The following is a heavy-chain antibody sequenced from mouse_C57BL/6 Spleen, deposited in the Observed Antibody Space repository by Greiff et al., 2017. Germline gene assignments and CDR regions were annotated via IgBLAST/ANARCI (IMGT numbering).Heavy chain of an antibody. CDR1: GFTFSSYA. Sequence: EVMLVESGGGLVKPGGSLKLSCAASGFTFSSYAMSWVRQTPEKRLEWVATISDGGSYTYYPDNVKGRFTISRDNAKNNLYLQMSHLKSGDTAMYYCARGTGTAYYFDYWGQGTTLTVSS. V-gene: IGHV5-4*03. CDR3: ARGTGTAYYFDY. D-gene: IGHD4-1*01. J-gene: IGHJ2*01. CDR2: ISDGGSYT.